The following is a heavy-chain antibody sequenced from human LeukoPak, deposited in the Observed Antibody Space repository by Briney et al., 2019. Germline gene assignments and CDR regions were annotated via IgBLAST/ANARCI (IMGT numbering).Heavy chain of an antibody. D-gene: IGHD2-15*01. Sequence: SETLSLTCTVSGGSFSSGDNYCSWIRQPPGKGLEWIGYIHYSGSTFYNPSLKSRVTMSADTSKNQFSLKLNSVTAADTAVYYCARGELLYDNWGQGTLVTVSS. CDR3: ARGELLYDN. CDR2: IHYSGST. J-gene: IGHJ4*02. V-gene: IGHV4-30-4*01. CDR1: GGSFSSGDNY.